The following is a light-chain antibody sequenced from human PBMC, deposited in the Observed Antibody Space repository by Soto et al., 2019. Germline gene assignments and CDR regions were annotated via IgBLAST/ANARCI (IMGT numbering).Light chain of an antibody. CDR2: AAS. V-gene: IGKV1-9*01. CDR3: QQLDTYPRT. CDR1: HFIATY. Sequence: DTQLTQSPSLLSASIGDRVTITCRASHFIATYLAWYHQKPGKGPTLLIYAASTLRDGVPSRFSGSGSGTYFTLTISSLQPGDSGTYFCQQLDTYPRTFGGGTKVEIK. J-gene: IGKJ4*01.